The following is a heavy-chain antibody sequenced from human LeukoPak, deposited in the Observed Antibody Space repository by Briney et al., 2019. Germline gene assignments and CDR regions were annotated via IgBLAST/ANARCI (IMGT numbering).Heavy chain of an antibody. J-gene: IGHJ4*02. Sequence: GESLKISCKGSGYIFTSYWIGWVRQMPGKGLEWMGIIYPGDSDTRYSPSFQGQVTISADKSISTAYLQWCSLKASDTAMYYCARHPQYSSGWYDYWGQGTLVTVSS. D-gene: IGHD6-19*01. V-gene: IGHV5-51*01. CDR2: IYPGDSDT. CDR3: ARHPQYSSGWYDY. CDR1: GYIFTSYW.